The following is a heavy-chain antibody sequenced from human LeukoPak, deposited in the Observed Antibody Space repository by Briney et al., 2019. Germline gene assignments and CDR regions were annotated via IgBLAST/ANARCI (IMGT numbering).Heavy chain of an antibody. D-gene: IGHD6-13*01. Sequence: GGSLRLSCAPSGFTFSSYGMHWVRQAPGKGLEWVAFIRNDGSIRYYADSLKGRFTISRDNSKNTLYLQMSSLRVDDTAVYYCAKDSNGPYSSSSKDYFDYWGQGTLVTVSS. V-gene: IGHV3-30*02. CDR2: IRNDGSIR. CDR1: GFTFSSYG. CDR3: AKDSNGPYSSSSKDYFDY. J-gene: IGHJ4*02.